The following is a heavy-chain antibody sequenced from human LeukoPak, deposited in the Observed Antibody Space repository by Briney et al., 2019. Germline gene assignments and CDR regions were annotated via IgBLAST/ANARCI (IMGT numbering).Heavy chain of an antibody. Sequence: WGSLRLSCAASGFTVSSKYMSWVRQAPGKGLEWVSVIYDDSSTFYAGSVKGRFSISRDNSKNTLYLQMNSLRAEDTGVYYCARVQDSGLFRWFWGQGTLVTVSS. V-gene: IGHV3-66*01. J-gene: IGHJ4*02. CDR2: IYDDSST. D-gene: IGHD5-12*01. CDR3: ARVQDSGLFRWF. CDR1: GFTVSSKY.